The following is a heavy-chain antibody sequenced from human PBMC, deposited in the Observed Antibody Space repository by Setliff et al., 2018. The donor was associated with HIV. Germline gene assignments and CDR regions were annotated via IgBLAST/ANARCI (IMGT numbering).Heavy chain of an antibody. CDR3: ARGRMTVPLDY. CDR2: INQSGNS. Sequence: PSETLSLTCAVYGGSFSGYFWSWIRQSPGRGLEWIGEINQSGNSNYNPSLRSRVTILSDMFKNQFSLKLKSVTTADTAVYYCARGRMTVPLDYWGQGTQVTVSS. D-gene: IGHD2-2*01. J-gene: IGHJ4*02. V-gene: IGHV4-34*01. CDR1: GGSFSGYF.